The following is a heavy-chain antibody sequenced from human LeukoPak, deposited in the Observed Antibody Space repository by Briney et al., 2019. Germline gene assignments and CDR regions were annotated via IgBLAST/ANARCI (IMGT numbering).Heavy chain of an antibody. CDR1: GFTFSGSA. CDR3: TRLVDTGVAPNGFDI. J-gene: IGHJ3*02. V-gene: IGHV3-73*01. CDR2: IRSKLNSYAT. D-gene: IGHD5-18*01. Sequence: GGSLRLSCAVSGFTFSGSAMHWVRRASGKGLEWVGRIRSKLNSYATAYAASMKGRFTISRDDSKNTAYLEMNSLKAEDTAMYYCTRLVDTGVAPNGFDIWGQGTMVTVSS.